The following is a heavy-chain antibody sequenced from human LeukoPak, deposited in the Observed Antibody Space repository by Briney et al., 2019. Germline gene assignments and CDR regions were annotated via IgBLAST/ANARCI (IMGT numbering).Heavy chain of an antibody. V-gene: IGHV4-34*01. Sequence: SETLSLTCAVYGGSFSGYYWSWIRQPPGKGLEWIGSIYHSGSTYYNPSLKSRVTISVDTSKNQFSLKLSSVTAADTAVYYCARAADYYDSSGYYSGDAFDIWGQGTMVTVSS. CDR1: GGSFSGYY. J-gene: IGHJ3*02. CDR3: ARAADYYDSSGYYSGDAFDI. CDR2: IYHSGST. D-gene: IGHD3-22*01.